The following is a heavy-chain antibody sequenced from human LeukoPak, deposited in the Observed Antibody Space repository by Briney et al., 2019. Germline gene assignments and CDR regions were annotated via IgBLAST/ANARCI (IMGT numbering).Heavy chain of an antibody. CDR3: ARYGSSGYSDY. CDR1: GGSISSGSYY. D-gene: IGHD3-22*01. Sequence: PSQTLSLTCTVSGGSISSGSYYWSWIRQPAGKGLEWIGRIYTSGSTNYNPSLKSRVTISVDTSKNQFSLKLSSVTAADTAVYYCARYGSSGYSDYWGQGTLVTVSS. CDR2: IYTSGST. J-gene: IGHJ4*02. V-gene: IGHV4-61*02.